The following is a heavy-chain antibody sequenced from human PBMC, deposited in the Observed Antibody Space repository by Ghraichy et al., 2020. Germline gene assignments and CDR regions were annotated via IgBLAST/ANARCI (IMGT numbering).Heavy chain of an antibody. D-gene: IGHD3-22*01. J-gene: IGHJ4*02. CDR1: GFTVSNNY. V-gene: IGHV3-66*01. CDR2: IYTGGST. Sequence: GGSLRLSCAASGFTVSNNYMSWVRQAPGKGLEWVSIIYTGGSTYYADSVKGRFTISRDSSKNTLYLQMNSLRAEDTAMYYCARERDTSGYILAYWGQGTLVTVSP. CDR3: ARERDTSGYILAY.